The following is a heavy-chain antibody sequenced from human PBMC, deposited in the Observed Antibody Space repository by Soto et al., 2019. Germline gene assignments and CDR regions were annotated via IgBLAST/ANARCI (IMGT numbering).Heavy chain of an antibody. Sequence: ASVKVSCRASGYTFTGYHMHWVRQAPGQGLEWMGWINPNSGGTNYAQKFQGRVTMTRDTSISTAYMELSRLRSDDTAVYYCASRPSVLGVPAVDYWGQGTLVTVSS. CDR1: GYTFTGYH. CDR2: INPNSGGT. J-gene: IGHJ4*02. CDR3: ASRPSVLGVPAVDY. D-gene: IGHD2-2*01. V-gene: IGHV1-2*02.